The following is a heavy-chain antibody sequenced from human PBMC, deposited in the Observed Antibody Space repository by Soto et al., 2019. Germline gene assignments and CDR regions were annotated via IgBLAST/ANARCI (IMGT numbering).Heavy chain of an antibody. V-gene: IGHV1-2*02. CDR1: GYTFTGYY. CDR2: INPNSGGT. Sequence: ASVKVSFKASGYTFTGYYMHWLRQAPGQGLEWMGWINPNSGGTNYAQKFQGRVTMTRDTSISTAYMELSRLRSDDTAVYYCARAGKIAVAAHYYYYGMDVWGQGTTVTVSS. CDR3: ARAGKIAVAAHYYYYGMDV. J-gene: IGHJ6*02. D-gene: IGHD6-19*01.